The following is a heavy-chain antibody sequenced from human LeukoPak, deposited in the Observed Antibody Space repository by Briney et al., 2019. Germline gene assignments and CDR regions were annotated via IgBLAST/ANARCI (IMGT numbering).Heavy chain of an antibody. J-gene: IGHJ3*02. CDR3: ALVVVVAATGAFDI. Sequence: GGSLRLSCAASGFTFSSYGMHWVRQAPGKGLEWVAVISYDGSNKYYADSVKGRFTISRDNSKNTLYLQMNSLRAEDTAVYYCALVVVVAATGAFDIWGQGTMVTDSS. CDR1: GFTFSSYG. CDR2: ISYDGSNK. V-gene: IGHV3-30*03. D-gene: IGHD2-15*01.